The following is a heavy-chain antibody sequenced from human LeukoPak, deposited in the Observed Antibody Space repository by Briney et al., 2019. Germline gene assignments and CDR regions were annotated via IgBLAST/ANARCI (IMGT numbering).Heavy chain of an antibody. J-gene: IGHJ4*02. CDR3: ARYNWNLSVFDY. CDR2: IYHSGST. D-gene: IGHD1-7*01. CDR1: GYSISSGYY. V-gene: IGHV4-38-2*02. Sequence: SETLSLTCTVSGYSISSGYYWGWMRQPPGKGLEWIGSIYHSGSTYYNPSLKSRVTISVDTSKNQFSLKLSSVTAADTAVYYCARYNWNLSVFDYWGQGTLVTVSS.